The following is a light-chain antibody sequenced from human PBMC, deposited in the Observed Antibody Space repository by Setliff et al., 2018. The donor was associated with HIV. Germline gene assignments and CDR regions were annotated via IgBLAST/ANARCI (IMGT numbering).Light chain of an antibody. CDR1: SSDVGGYNY. CDR3: SSYTSSSLYV. J-gene: IGLJ1*01. CDR2: DVS. V-gene: IGLV2-14*01. Sequence: LTQPASVSGSPGQSITISCTGTSSDVGGYNYVSWYQQHPGKAPKLMIYDVSNRPSGVSNRFSGSKSGNTASLTISGLQAEDEADYYCSSYTSSSLYVFGTGTKVPS.